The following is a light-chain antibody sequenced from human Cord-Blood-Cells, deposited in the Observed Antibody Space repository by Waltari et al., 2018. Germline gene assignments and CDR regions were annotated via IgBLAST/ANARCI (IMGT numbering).Light chain of an antibody. CDR1: QSISSY. J-gene: IGKJ4*01. CDR2: AAS. V-gene: IGKV1-39*01. Sequence: QMTQSPSSLSASVGDRVTITCRASQSISSYLNWYQQKPGKAPKLLIYAASSLQSGVPSRFSGSGSGTDFTLTISSLQPEDFATYYCQQSYSTPLTFGGGTK. CDR3: QQSYSTPLT.